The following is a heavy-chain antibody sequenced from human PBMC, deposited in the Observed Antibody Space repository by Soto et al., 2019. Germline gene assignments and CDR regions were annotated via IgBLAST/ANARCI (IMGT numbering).Heavy chain of an antibody. V-gene: IGHV4-59*01. CDR1: GGSISSYY. CDR2: IYYSGST. J-gene: IGHJ6*02. CDR3: ARGGYCISTSCPGHYYYYGMDV. D-gene: IGHD2-2*01. Sequence: SETLSLTCTVSGGSISSYYWSWIRQPPGKGLEWIGYIYYSGSTNYNPSLKSRVTISVDTSKNQFSLKLSSVTAADTAVYYCARGGYCISTSCPGHYYYYGMDVWGQGTTVTVSS.